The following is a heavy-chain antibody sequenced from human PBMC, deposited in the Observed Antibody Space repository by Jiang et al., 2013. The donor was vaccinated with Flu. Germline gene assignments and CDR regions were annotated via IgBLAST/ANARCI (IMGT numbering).Heavy chain of an antibody. D-gene: IGHD3-10*01. Sequence: GAEVKKPGASVKVSCKASGYTFTTYTIHWVRQAPGQRLEWMGWINAGNGITIYSQKFQGRVTITRDTSASTAYMELSSLRSGDTAVYYCAREKTSRAYGSGTYDYYGMDVWGQGTTVTVSS. V-gene: IGHV1-3*01. CDR1: GYTFTTYT. CDR2: INAGNGIT. CDR3: AREKTSRAYGSGTYDYYGMDV. J-gene: IGHJ6*02.